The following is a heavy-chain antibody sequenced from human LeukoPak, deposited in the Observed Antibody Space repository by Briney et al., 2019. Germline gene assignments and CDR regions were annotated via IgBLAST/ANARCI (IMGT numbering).Heavy chain of an antibody. CDR2: ISSSSYI. J-gene: IGHJ4*02. D-gene: IGHD3-22*01. V-gene: IGHV3-21*01. CDR1: GFTFSSYS. CDR3: ASSPGGYYDSSGLINVPFDY. Sequence: GGSLRLSCAASGFTFSSYSMNWVRQAPGKGLEWVSSISSSSYIYYADSVKGRFTISRDNAKNSLYLQMTSLRAEDKAVYYWASSPGGYYDSSGLINVPFDYWGQGTLVTVSS.